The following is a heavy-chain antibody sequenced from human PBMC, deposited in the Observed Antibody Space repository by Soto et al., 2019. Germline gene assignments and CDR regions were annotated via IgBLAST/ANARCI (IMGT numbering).Heavy chain of an antibody. D-gene: IGHD3-10*01. V-gene: IGHV1-18*01. CDR2: ISAYNGNT. CDR3: ARVSGYGSGSPDSPSVP. CDR1: GYTFTSYG. J-gene: IGHJ5*02. Sequence: GASVKVSCKASGYTFTSYGISWVRQAPGQGLEWMGWISAYNGNTNYAQKLQGRVTMTTDTSTSTAYMELRSLRSDDTAVYYCARVSGYGSGSPDSPSVPWGQGTLVTVSS.